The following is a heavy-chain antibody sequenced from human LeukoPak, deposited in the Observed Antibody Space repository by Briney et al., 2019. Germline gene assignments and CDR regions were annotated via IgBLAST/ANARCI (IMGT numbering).Heavy chain of an antibody. Sequence: KASETLSLTCTVSGGSITSYYWSWIRQPAGKGLGWIGRIYTSGSTTYNPSLKSRVTMSVDTSKNKFSLKLSSVTAADTAVYYCARLVSDGDYQLDFDYWGLGTLVTVSS. CDR2: IYTSGST. V-gene: IGHV4-4*07. J-gene: IGHJ4*02. CDR1: GGSITSYY. CDR3: ARLVSDGDYQLDFDY. D-gene: IGHD4-17*01.